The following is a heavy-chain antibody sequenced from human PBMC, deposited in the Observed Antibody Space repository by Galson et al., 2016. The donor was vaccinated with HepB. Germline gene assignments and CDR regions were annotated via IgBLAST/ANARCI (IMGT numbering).Heavy chain of an antibody. D-gene: IGHD2-2*01. J-gene: IGHJ6*04. CDR2: LSRSGDST. CDR1: GFTFRNYG. Sequence: LRLSCAASGFTFRNYGMTWVRQPPGKGLEVVSSLSRSGDSTDYADSVKGRFTISRDNSKNTPSLQMNSLTADDTAIYYCVQGSTAPAVWGKGTTVTVSS. V-gene: IGHV3-23*01. CDR3: VQGSTAPAV.